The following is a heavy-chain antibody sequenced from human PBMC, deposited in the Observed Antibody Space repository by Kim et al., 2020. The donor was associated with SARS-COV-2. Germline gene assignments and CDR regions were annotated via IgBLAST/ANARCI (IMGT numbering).Heavy chain of an antibody. Sequence: SETLSLTCAVYGGSFGGYYWSWIRQPPGKGLEWIGEINHSGSTNYNPSLKSRVTISVDTSKNQFSLKLSSVTAADTAVYYCARGRRGEITIFGVVIGRHWFDPWGQGTLVTVSS. CDR2: INHSGST. CDR1: GGSFGGYY. J-gene: IGHJ5*02. D-gene: IGHD3-3*01. V-gene: IGHV4-34*01. CDR3: ARGRRGEITIFGVVIGRHWFDP.